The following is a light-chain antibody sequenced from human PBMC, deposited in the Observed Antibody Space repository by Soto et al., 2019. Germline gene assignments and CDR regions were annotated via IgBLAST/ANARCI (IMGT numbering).Light chain of an antibody. CDR1: QGISSY. Sequence: AIRMTQSPSSLSASTGDRVTITCRASQGISSYLAWYQQKPGKAPKLLIYAASTLQSGVPSRFSGSGSGTDFPLTISCLQSDDVATYYWQQYYSYPRTFGQGTKVEIK. CDR3: QQYYSYPRT. V-gene: IGKV1-8*01. J-gene: IGKJ1*01. CDR2: AAS.